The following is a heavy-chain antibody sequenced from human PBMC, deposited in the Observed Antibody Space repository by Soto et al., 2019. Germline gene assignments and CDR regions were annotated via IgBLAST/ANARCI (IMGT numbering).Heavy chain of an antibody. V-gene: IGHV3-33*01. CDR1: GFTFSSYG. CDR3: ARDPSVASSIVVVVAATSPYMDV. CDR2: IWYDGSNK. D-gene: IGHD2-15*01. Sequence: GGSLRLSCAASGFTFSSYGMHWVRQAPGKGLEWVAVIWYDGSNKYYADSVKGRFTISRDNSKNTLYLQMNSLRAEDTAVYYCARDPSVASSIVVVVAATSPYMDVWGKGTTVTVSS. J-gene: IGHJ6*04.